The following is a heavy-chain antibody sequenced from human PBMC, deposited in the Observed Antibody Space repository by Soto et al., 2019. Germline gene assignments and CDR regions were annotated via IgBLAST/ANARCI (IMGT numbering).Heavy chain of an antibody. Sequence: VASVKVSCKVSGYTLTELSMHWVRQAPGKGLEWMGGFDPEDGETIYAQKFQGRVTMTEDTSTDTAYMELSSLRSEDTAVYYCATPGRVGVNGPGAFDIWGQGTMVTVSS. D-gene: IGHD1-26*01. J-gene: IGHJ3*02. CDR1: GYTLTELS. CDR2: FDPEDGET. CDR3: ATPGRVGVNGPGAFDI. V-gene: IGHV1-24*01.